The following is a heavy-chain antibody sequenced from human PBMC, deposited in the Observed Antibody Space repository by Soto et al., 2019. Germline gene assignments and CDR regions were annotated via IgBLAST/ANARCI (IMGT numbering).Heavy chain of an antibody. D-gene: IGHD3-10*01. J-gene: IGHJ6*03. Sequence: QVQLQQWRAGLLKPSETLSLTCAVYGGSFSGYQWTWIRQTPGKGLECIGEINDTGNINYNPSLKSRVTIFIDTPKKQISLKLSSVTAADTAVYYCARGLIVWFGELSRRGGYYYYMDVWGKGTTVTVSS. CDR3: ARGLIVWFGELSRRGGYYYYMDV. V-gene: IGHV4-34*01. CDR2: INDTGNI. CDR1: GGSFSGYQ.